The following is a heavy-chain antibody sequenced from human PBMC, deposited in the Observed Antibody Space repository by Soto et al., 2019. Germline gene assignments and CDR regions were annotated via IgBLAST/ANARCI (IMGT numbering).Heavy chain of an antibody. CDR3: TRRVRSKELLDY. D-gene: IGHD1-26*01. Sequence: PSETLSLTCTVSGNSISGTSSFWAWIRQPPGKNLEWIGSVYYTGSTYYNSSLKSRVSISIDTSKNQFSLSLNSVTAADTAVYYCTRRVRSKELLDYWGQGALVTVSS. J-gene: IGHJ4*02. V-gene: IGHV4-39*01. CDR1: GNSISGTSSF. CDR2: VYYTGST.